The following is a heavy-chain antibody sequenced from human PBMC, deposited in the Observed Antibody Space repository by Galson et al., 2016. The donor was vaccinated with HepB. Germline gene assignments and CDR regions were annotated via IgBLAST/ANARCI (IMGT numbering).Heavy chain of an antibody. V-gene: IGHV3-73*01. CDR3: TRSLSRVVAWFDP. CDR2: IRSKANSYAT. J-gene: IGHJ5*02. Sequence: SLRLSCAASGFTFSGSAMHWVRQASGKGLEWVGRIRSKANSYATAYAASVKGRFTISRDDSKNTAYLQMNSLKTEDTAVYYCTRSLSRVVAWFDPWGQGTLVTVSS. CDR1: GFTFSGSA. D-gene: IGHD3-3*01.